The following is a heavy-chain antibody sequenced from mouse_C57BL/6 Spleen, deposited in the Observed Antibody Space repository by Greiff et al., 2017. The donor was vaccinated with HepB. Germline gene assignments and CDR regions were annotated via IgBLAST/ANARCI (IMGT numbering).Heavy chain of an antibody. V-gene: IGHV5-6*01. CDR1: GFTFSSYG. CDR2: ISSGGSYT. Sequence: EVKLMESGGDLVKPGGSLKLSCAASGFTFSSYGMSWVRQTPDKRLEWVATISSGGSYTYYPDSVKGRFTIARDNAKNTLYLQMSSLKSEDTGMYYGARPRLDPPYYLDYWGHGTTLTVSS. D-gene: IGHD4-1*01. CDR3: ARPRLDPPYYLDY. J-gene: IGHJ2*01.